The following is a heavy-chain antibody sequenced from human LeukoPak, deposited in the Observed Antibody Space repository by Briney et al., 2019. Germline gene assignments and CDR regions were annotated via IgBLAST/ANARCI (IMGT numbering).Heavy chain of an antibody. V-gene: IGHV4-31*03. J-gene: IGHJ4*02. CDR1: GGSISSGSYY. CDR3: ARDTYSGSYLTFDY. D-gene: IGHD1-26*01. CDR2: IYHNGNT. Sequence: MPSETLSLTCSVSGGSISSGSYYWSWIRQHPGKGLEWIGYIYHNGNTFCNPSLKSRIIISLDTSKNQFSLKLSSVTAADTAVYYCARDTYSGSYLTFDYWGQGTLVTVSS.